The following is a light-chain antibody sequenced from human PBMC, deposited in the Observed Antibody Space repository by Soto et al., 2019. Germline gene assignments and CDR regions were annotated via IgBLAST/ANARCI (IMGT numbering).Light chain of an antibody. CDR1: RSNIGAGYD. CDR2: GNN. V-gene: IGLV1-40*01. Sequence: QSVLTQPPSVSGAPGQRVTISCTGSRSNIGAGYDVHWYQQVPGTAPKPLVYGNNNRPSGVPDRFSGSKSATSASLAITGLQAEDEADYYCQSYDSSLSGWVFGGGTKLTVL. CDR3: QSYDSSLSGWV. J-gene: IGLJ3*02.